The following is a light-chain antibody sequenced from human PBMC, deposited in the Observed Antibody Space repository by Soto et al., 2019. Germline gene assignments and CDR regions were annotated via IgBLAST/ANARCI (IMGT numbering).Light chain of an antibody. J-gene: IGKJ2*01. CDR1: QSVSSN. V-gene: IGKV3-15*01. CDR3: QQYNKWPYT. Sequence: EIVMTQSPATLSVSPGERATLSCRASQSVSSNLAWYQQKHGQAPRLLIYGASTRATGIPARFSGSGSGTEFTLTISSLQSEDLAVYYCQQYNKWPYTFGQGTKLEIK. CDR2: GAS.